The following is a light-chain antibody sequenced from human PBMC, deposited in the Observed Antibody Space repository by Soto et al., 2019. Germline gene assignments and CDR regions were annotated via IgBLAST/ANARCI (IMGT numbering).Light chain of an antibody. J-gene: IGKJ5*01. CDR2: GAS. CDR3: QQYAH. V-gene: IGKV3-20*01. Sequence: EIVLTQSPGTLSLSPGEIATLSCRASQRVSSSYLAWYQQKPGQAPRLLIYGASSRATGIPDRFSGSGSGTDFTLTISRLEPEDFAVYYCQQYAHFGQGTRLEIK. CDR1: QRVSSSY.